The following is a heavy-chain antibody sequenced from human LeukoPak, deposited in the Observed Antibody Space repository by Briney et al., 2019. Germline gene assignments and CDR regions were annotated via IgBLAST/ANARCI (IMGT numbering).Heavy chain of an antibody. CDR3: AREAGTTEGVDY. CDR2: IIPIFGTA. CDR1: GGTFSSYA. D-gene: IGHD1-1*01. V-gene: IGHV1-69*13. J-gene: IGHJ4*02. Sequence: GASVKVSCKASGGTFSSYAISWVRQAPGQGLEWMGGIIPIFGTANYALKFQGRVTITADESTSTAYMELSSLRSEDTAVYYCAREAGTTEGVDYWGQGTLVTVSS.